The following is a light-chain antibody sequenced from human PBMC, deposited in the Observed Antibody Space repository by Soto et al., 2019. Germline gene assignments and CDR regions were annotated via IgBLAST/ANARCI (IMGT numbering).Light chain of an antibody. CDR3: QHRSNSPLT. CDR1: QNINYY. Sequence: EIVLTQSPATLSLSPGERATLSHRASQNINYYLAWYQQKPGQAPRLLIYDASNRATDIPARFSGSGSGTDFTLTISGLEPEDFAVYYCQHRSNSPLTFGQGTKV. J-gene: IGKJ1*01. V-gene: IGKV3-11*01. CDR2: DAS.